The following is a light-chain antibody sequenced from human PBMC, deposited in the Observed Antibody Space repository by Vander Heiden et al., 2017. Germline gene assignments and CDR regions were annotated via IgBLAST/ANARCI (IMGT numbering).Light chain of an antibody. Sequence: QSALTQPASASGSPGQSITFSCPGTSSDVGGYNYVPWYQQHPGKATKLMIYDVSNRPAGVSNRFSGSKSGNTASLTISGLQAEDEADYYCSSYTSSSTPYVFGTGTKVTVL. V-gene: IGLV2-14*01. J-gene: IGLJ1*01. CDR2: DVS. CDR3: SSYTSSSTPYV. CDR1: SSDVGGYNY.